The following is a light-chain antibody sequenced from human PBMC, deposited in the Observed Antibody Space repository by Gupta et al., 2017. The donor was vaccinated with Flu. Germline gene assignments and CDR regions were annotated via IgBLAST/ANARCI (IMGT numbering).Light chain of an antibody. Sequence: QSVLPQPPSAPGTPAQRVSISCSGSSSNIGSNPVNWYQQLPGTAPNLLIYNNNQRPSGVPDRFSGSKSGASASLAISGLQSEDEADYYCAAWDDSRNGWVFGGGTKLTVL. V-gene: IGLV1-44*01. CDR1: SSNIGSNP. CDR2: NNN. CDR3: AAWDDSRNGWV. J-gene: IGLJ3*02.